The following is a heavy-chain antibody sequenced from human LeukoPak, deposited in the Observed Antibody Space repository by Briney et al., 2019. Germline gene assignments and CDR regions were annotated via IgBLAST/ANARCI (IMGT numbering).Heavy chain of an antibody. D-gene: IGHD6-19*01. Sequence: PGGSLRLSCAATGFTFRSYWMHWVRQARGKGLVWVSRINSDGSSTSYADSVKGRFTISRDNAKNTLYLQMNSLRAEDTAVYYCARVSGWDDYWGQGTLVTVSS. CDR1: GFTFRSYW. J-gene: IGHJ4*02. CDR3: ARVSGWDDY. V-gene: IGHV3-74*01. CDR2: INSDGSST.